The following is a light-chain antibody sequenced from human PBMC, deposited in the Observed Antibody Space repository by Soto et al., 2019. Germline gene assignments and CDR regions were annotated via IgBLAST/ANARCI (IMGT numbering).Light chain of an antibody. CDR2: GAA. CDR1: QSVSSN. Sequence: EIVLTQSPGTLSLSPGERATLSCRASQSVSSNLSWYQQKPGQAPRLLIYGAATRATGIPARFSGSGSGTEFTLTISSLQSEDFVVYYCQQYKDWPRTFGPGTKVDIK. CDR3: QQYKDWPRT. V-gene: IGKV3-15*01. J-gene: IGKJ3*01.